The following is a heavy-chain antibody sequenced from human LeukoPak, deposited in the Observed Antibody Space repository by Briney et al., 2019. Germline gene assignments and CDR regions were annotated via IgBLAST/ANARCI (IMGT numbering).Heavy chain of an antibody. V-gene: IGHV4-34*01. CDR2: INHSGST. D-gene: IGHD3-10*01. CDR1: GGSFSGYY. CDR3: ATVWFGELLISS. Sequence: KSSETLSLTCAVYGGSFSGYYWSWIRQPPGKGLEWIGEINHSGSTNYNPSLRSRVTISVDTSKNQFSLKLGSVTAADTAVYYCATVWFGELLISSWGQGTLVTVSS. J-gene: IGHJ5*02.